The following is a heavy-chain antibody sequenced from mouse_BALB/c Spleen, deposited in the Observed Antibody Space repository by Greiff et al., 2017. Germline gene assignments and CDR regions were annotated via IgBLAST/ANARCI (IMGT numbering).Heavy chain of an antibody. CDR3: ARQDYDYDPWFAY. CDR2: ISNGGGST. Sequence: EVQGVESGGGLVQPGGSLKLSCAASGFTFSSYTMSWVRQTPEKRLEWVAYISNGGGSTYYPDTVKGRFTISRDNAKNTLYLQMSSLKSEDTAMYYCARQDYDYDPWFAYWGQGTLVTVSA. J-gene: IGHJ3*01. V-gene: IGHV5-12-2*01. CDR1: GFTFSSYT. D-gene: IGHD2-4*01.